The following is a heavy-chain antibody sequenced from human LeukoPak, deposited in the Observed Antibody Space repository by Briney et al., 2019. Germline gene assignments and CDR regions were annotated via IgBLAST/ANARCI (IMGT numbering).Heavy chain of an antibody. J-gene: IGHJ4*02. CDR2: VYYSGST. V-gene: IGHV4-59*01. CDR1: GGSISSYS. CDR3: ASSPLMSSGWLDFDY. D-gene: IGHD6-19*01. Sequence: SETLSLTCTVSGGSISSYSWSWIRQPPGKGLEWIGSVYYSGSTNYNPYLKSRLSISVDTSKNQFSLKLSSVTAADTAVYYCASSPLMSSGWLDFDYWGQGTLVTVSS.